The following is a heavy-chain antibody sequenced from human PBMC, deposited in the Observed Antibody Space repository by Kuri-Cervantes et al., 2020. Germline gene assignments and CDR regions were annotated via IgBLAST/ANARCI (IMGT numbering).Heavy chain of an antibody. CDR2: IYHSGST. V-gene: IGHV4-34*01. CDR3: ARHDRYSCCWYLGWFDY. D-gene: IGHD6-19*01. CDR1: GGSFSGYY. J-gene: IGHJ5*01. Sequence: GSLRPSCAVYGGSFSGYYWSWIRQPPGKGLDWIGSIYHSGSTYYNQSLNSRVTISVDTSKNQFSLKISSVTDADTSVYYCARHDRYSCCWYLGWFDYWGQGTLVTVSS.